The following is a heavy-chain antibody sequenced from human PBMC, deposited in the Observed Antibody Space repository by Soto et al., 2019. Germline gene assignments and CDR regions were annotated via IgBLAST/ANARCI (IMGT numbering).Heavy chain of an antibody. CDR3: ARDQGGEFLKGSGMDV. CDR1: GDSISRYY. D-gene: IGHD3-10*01. J-gene: IGHJ6*02. V-gene: IGHV4-59*01. CDR2: MYYNGET. Sequence: QVQLQESGPGLVKPSETLSLTCTVSGDSISRYYWSWIRLSPGKGLEWIDAMYYNGETNYNPSVKSRDTISVDRTKNQFSLKLSSVTAADTAVYYCARDQGGEFLKGSGMDVWGQGTTVTVSS.